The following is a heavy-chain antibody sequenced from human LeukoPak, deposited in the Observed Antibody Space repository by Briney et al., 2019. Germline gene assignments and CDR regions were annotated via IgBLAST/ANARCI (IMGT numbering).Heavy chain of an antibody. D-gene: IGHD3-22*01. Sequence: SETLSLTCTVSGYSINSEYYWGWIRQPPGKGLEWIGSIYHSGSTYYNPSLKSRVTISVDTSKNQFSLKLSSVTAADTAVYYCARGLPTYYYDSSGYFDYWGQGTLVTVSS. J-gene: IGHJ4*02. CDR3: ARGLPTYYYDSSGYFDY. CDR2: IYHSGST. CDR1: GYSINSEYY. V-gene: IGHV4-38-2*02.